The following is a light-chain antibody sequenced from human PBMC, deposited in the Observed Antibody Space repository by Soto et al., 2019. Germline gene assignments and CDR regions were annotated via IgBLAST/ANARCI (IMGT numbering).Light chain of an antibody. CDR1: QIISSW. CDR3: QQYDSYSPWT. Sequence: DIQMTQSPSTLSASVVDRVSITFLASQIISSWLAWYQQKPGKAPKLLMYDASSLESGVPSSFSGSGSGTEFTLTISSLQPDDFATYYCQQYDSYSPWTFGQGTKVDIK. CDR2: DAS. V-gene: IGKV1-5*01. J-gene: IGKJ1*01.